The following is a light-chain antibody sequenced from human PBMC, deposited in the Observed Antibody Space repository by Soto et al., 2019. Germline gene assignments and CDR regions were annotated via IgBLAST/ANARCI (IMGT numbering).Light chain of an antibody. CDR2: AAS. CDR1: QSISNY. CDR3: QQSYNTPYT. V-gene: IGKV1-39*01. J-gene: IGKJ2*01. Sequence: DIPMTQSPSSLSASVGDRVTITCRASQSISNYLNWYQQKPGKVPELLIYAASSLQSGVPSRFSGSGSGTGFTLTISSLQPEDFATYFCQQSYNTPYTFGQGTKLEIK.